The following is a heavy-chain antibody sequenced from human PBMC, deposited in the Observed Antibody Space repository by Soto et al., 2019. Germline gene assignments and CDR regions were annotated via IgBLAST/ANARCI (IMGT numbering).Heavy chain of an antibody. CDR3: ARGGSYRLLYNYSYYGMGV. CDR2: INPNSGGT. D-gene: IGHD1-26*01. CDR1: GYTFTGYY. V-gene: IGHV1-2*04. J-gene: IGHJ6*02. Sequence: ASVKVSCKASGYTFTGYYMHWVRQAPGQGLEWMGWINPNSGGTNYAQKFQGWVTMTRDTSISTAYMELSRLRSDDTAVYYCARGGSYRLLYNYSYYGMGVWGQGTTVTISS.